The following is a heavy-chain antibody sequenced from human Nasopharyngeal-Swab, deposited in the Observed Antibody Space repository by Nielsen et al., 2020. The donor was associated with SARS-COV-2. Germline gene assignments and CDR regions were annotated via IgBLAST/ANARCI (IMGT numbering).Heavy chain of an antibody. D-gene: IGHD4-17*01. CDR1: GFTFSSSG. CDR3: AKDVHGDYGGINY. Sequence: GGSLRLSCAASGFTFSSSGMYWVRHAPGKGREWVAVISYDGSNEYYGDPVNGRFTISRDNSKNTQYLQMNSLRVDDTAVYYCAKDVHGDYGGINYWGQRILVTVSS. V-gene: IGHV3-30*18. J-gene: IGHJ4*02. CDR2: ISYDGSNE.